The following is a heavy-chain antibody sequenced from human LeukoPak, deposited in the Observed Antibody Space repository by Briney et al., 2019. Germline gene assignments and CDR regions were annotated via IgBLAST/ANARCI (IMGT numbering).Heavy chain of an antibody. CDR1: GFTFSSYA. CDR3: ARESSSGYSGYDPVAFDY. V-gene: IGHV3-21*01. D-gene: IGHD5-12*01. Sequence: PGGSLRLSCAASGFTFSSYAMSWVRQAPGKGLEWVSAISGSSSYIYYADSVKGRFTISRDNAKNSLYLQMNSLRAEDTAVYYCARESSSGYSGYDPVAFDYWGQGTLVTVSS. CDR2: ISGSSSYI. J-gene: IGHJ4*02.